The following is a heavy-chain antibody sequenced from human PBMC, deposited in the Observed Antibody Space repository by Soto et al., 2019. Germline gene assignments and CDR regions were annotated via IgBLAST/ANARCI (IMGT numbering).Heavy chain of an antibody. CDR2: IYSGGST. V-gene: IGHV3-66*01. Sequence: GGSLRLSCAASGFTVSSNYMSWVRQAPGKGLEWVSVIYSGGSTYYADSVKGRFTMCRDNSKNTLYLQMNSVRAKDMTVYYCARKSVNNYDLWSGYYSDYWGQGTLVTASS. CDR3: ARKSVNNYDLWSGYYSDY. CDR1: GFTVSSNY. D-gene: IGHD3-3*01. J-gene: IGHJ4*02.